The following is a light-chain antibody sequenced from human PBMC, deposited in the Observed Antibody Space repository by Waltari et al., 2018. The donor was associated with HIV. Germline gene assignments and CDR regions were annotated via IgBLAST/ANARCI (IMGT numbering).Light chain of an antibody. V-gene: IGLV1-51*01. Sequence: QSVLTQPPSVSAAPGQTVTISCSGRGSNIGGHEVSWYQELPGTAPKLLIYDNKKRSLWMPDRFSGSKSGTSATLRITGLQTGDEADYYCGTWDSSLSAVFGGGTKVTV. CDR3: GTWDSSLSAV. J-gene: IGLJ3*02. CDR2: DNK. CDR1: GSNIGGHE.